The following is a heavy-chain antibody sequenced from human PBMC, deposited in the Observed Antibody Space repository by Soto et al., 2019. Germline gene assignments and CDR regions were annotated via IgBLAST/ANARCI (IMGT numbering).Heavy chain of an antibody. Sequence: QVQLVQSGAEVKKPGSSVKVSCKASGGTFSSYAISWVRQAPGQGLEWMGGSIPIFGTANYAQKFQGRVTITADKSTSTAYMELGSLRSDETAVYYCASPTREWLPPARDYYYGMDVWGQGTTVTVSS. V-gene: IGHV1-69*06. J-gene: IGHJ6*02. CDR1: GGTFSSYA. D-gene: IGHD3-3*01. CDR2: SIPIFGTA. CDR3: ASPTREWLPPARDYYYGMDV.